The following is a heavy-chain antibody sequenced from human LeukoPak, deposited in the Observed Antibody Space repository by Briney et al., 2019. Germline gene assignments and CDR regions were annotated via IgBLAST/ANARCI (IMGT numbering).Heavy chain of an antibody. CDR2: ISGTSSII. V-gene: IGHV3-48*01. D-gene: IGHD6-13*01. Sequence: GGSLRLSCAASGFTFSSYSMNWVRQAPGKRLEWISYISGTSSIIYYTPSVKGRFTISRDNSKSTLYLQMNSLRAEDTAVYYCAKDRYSGLNTIDYWGQGTLVTVSS. CDR3: AKDRYSGLNTIDY. CDR1: GFTFSSYS. J-gene: IGHJ4*02.